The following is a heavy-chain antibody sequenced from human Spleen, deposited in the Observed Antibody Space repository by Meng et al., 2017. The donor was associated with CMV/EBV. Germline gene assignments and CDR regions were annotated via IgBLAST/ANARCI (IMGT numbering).Heavy chain of an antibody. CDR3: ASELAAGY. J-gene: IGHJ4*02. D-gene: IGHD6-25*01. CDR1: GFNVRSNY. V-gene: IGHV3-74*01. CDR2: IISDGSST. Sequence: GGSLRLSCAASGFNVRSNYMSWVRQAPGKGPEWVSRIISDGSSTNYADSVKGRFTISRDNAKNTLYLQMNSLRAEDTAVYYCASELAAGYWGQGTLVTVSS.